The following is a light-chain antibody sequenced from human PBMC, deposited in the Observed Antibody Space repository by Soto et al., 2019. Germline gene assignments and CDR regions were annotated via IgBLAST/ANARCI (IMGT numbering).Light chain of an antibody. CDR2: GAS. J-gene: IGKJ1*01. CDR1: QSVSSSY. Sequence: IVLTQSPDTLSLSPGERATLSCRASQSVSSSYLAWYQQKPGQAPRLLIYGASSRATGIPDRFSGSVSGTGFTLTISRLEPEDFAVYYCQQYGSSPPWTFGQGTKVDIK. CDR3: QQYGSSPPWT. V-gene: IGKV3-20*01.